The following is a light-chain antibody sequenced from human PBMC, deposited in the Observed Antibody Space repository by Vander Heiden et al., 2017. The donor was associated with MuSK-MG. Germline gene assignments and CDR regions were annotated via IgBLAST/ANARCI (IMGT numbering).Light chain of an antibody. CDR1: QSVSSN. CDR3: QHYNNWLT. CDR2: CAS. J-gene: IGKJ4*01. Sequence: EIVLTQSPATLSVSPGDRATLSCRASQSVSSNLALSPQKPGQAPTLLIYCASTRATGIPARFSGSGSGTEFTLTISSLQSEDFAVYYCQHYNNWLTFGGGTKVEIK. V-gene: IGKV3-15*01.